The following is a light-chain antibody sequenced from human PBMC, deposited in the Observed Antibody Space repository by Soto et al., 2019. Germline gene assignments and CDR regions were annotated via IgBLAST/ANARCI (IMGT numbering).Light chain of an antibody. CDR1: QRVLYTYNSKSY. Sequence: IVMAQSPNSLAVSLGETATIDCNSSQRVLYTYNSKSYLAWYQQKPGQSPKLLTYWASTRESGVPERFAGSGSGTNFTLTISSLQAEDVAVYYCQQYYSIPLAFGGGTKVDI. CDR2: WAS. V-gene: IGKV4-1*01. CDR3: QQYYSIPLA. J-gene: IGKJ4*01.